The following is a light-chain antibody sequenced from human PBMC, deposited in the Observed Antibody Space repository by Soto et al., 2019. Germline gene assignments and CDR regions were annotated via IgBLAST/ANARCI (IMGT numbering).Light chain of an antibody. V-gene: IGKV3-15*01. CDR3: QQYDTSPLS. Sequence: EIVMTQSPATLSVSPGERATLSCRASQNVRSNLAWYHQKPGQAPRLLISDASTRATGIPARFSGSGSGTEFTLTITILQSEDFAVYYCQQYDTSPLSFGGGTRVEIK. CDR2: DAS. J-gene: IGKJ4*01. CDR1: QNVRSN.